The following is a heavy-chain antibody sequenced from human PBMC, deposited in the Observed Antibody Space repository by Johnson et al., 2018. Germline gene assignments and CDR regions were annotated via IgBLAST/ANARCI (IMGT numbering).Heavy chain of an antibody. D-gene: IGHD5-24*01. Sequence: VQLVESGAEVKKPGESLKISCKGSGYSFTSYWIGWVRQMPGKGLEWMGIIYPGDSDTRYSPSFQGQVTISADKSISTAYLQWSSLKASDTAMYYCARHRVEMATSDAFDIWGQGTMVTVSS. V-gene: IGHV5-51*01. CDR3: ARHRVEMATSDAFDI. J-gene: IGHJ3*02. CDR1: GYSFTSYW. CDR2: IYPGDSDT.